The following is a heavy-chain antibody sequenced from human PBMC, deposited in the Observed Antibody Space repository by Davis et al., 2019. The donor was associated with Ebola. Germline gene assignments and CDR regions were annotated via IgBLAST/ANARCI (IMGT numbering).Heavy chain of an antibody. CDR1: GYSFTSYW. CDR2: IYPGDSDT. CDR3: ARLGGGSYSGPYDAFDI. Sequence: GESLKISCKGSGYSFTSYWIGWVRQMPGKGLEWMGIIYPGDSDTRYSPSFQGQVTISADKSISTAYLQWSSLRASDTAMYYCARLGGGSYSGPYDAFDIWGQGTMVTVSS. V-gene: IGHV5-51*01. J-gene: IGHJ3*02. D-gene: IGHD1-26*01.